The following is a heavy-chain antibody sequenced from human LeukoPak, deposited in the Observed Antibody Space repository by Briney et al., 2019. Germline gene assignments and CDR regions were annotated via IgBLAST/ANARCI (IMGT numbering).Heavy chain of an antibody. CDR1: GFTFSSYA. Sequence: GGSLRLSCAAPGFTFSSYAMTWVRQAPGKGLEWVSVIYSGGSTYYADSVKGRFTISRDNSKNTLYLQMNSLRAEDTALYYCSRNWGSDNWFDPWGQGTLVTVSS. CDR2: IYSGGST. V-gene: IGHV3-53*01. D-gene: IGHD7-27*01. CDR3: SRNWGSDNWFDP. J-gene: IGHJ5*02.